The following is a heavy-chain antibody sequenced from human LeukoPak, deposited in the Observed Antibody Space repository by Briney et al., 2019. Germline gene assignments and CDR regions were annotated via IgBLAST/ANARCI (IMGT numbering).Heavy chain of an antibody. J-gene: IGHJ3*02. CDR1: GFSLSTSGVG. V-gene: IGHV2-5*02. CDR3: AHLNLKFYYDSSGDDAFDI. CDR2: IYWDDDK. D-gene: IGHD3-22*01. Sequence: SGPTLVNPTQTLTLTCTFSGFSLSTSGVGVGWIRQPPGKALEWLAPIYWDDDKRYSPSLKSRLTITKDTSKNQVVLTMTNMDPVDTATYYCAHLNLKFYYDSSGDDAFDIWGQGTMVTVSS.